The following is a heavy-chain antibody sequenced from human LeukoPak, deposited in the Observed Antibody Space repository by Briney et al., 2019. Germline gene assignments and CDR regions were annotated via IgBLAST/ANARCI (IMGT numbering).Heavy chain of an antibody. CDR2: ISSSGDFI. J-gene: IGHJ4*02. CDR1: GFTFSTYE. CDR3: ARDQIASDIDY. D-gene: IGHD6-13*01. Sequence: GGSLRLSCAASGFTFSTYEMNWVRQAPGKGLEWVSYISSSGDFIYYADSVKGRFTISRDNAKNSLYLQMSSLRAEDTAVYLCARDQIASDIDYWGQGTLVTVSS. V-gene: IGHV3-48*03.